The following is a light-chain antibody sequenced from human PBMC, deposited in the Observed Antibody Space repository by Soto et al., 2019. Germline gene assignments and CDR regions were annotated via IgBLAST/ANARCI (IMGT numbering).Light chain of an antibody. Sequence: QSVLTQPRSGSGSPGQSVTISCTGTSSDVGGYNYVSWYQQHPGKAPKLMIYEVSSRPSGVSNRFSGSKSGNTASLTISGLRAEDEADYYCCSYANSGSFVFGTGTKVTVL. CDR1: SSDVGGYNY. CDR3: CSYANSGSFV. V-gene: IGLV2-11*01. J-gene: IGLJ1*01. CDR2: EVS.